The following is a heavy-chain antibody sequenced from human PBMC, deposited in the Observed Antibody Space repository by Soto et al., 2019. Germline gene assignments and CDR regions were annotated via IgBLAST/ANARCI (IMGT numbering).Heavy chain of an antibody. CDR1: GFTFGNHW. CDR2: VISDGNTI. CDR3: ATAEVDH. V-gene: IGHV3-74*01. Sequence: EVQLVESGGGLVQPGGSLRLSCAASGFTFGNHWMHWVRQAPGKGLEWVSRVISDGNTIDYADSVKGRFTVSRDNAKSTLYLQMNSLRAEDTAVYYCATAEVDHWGPGTLVNVSS. J-gene: IGHJ5*02.